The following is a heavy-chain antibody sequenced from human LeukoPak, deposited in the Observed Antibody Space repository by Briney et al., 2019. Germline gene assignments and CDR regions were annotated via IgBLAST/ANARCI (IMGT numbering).Heavy chain of an antibody. V-gene: IGHV1-18*01. CDR1: GYTFTSYG. CDR3: ARVGKAGGRSETNWFDP. J-gene: IGHJ5*02. Sequence: ASVKVSCKASGYTFTSYGISWVRQAPGQGLEWMGWISAYNGNTNSAQKLQSRVTMTTDTSTSTAYMELRSLRSDDTAVYYCARVGKAGGRSETNWFDPWGQGTLVTVSS. CDR2: ISAYNGNT. D-gene: IGHD3-16*01.